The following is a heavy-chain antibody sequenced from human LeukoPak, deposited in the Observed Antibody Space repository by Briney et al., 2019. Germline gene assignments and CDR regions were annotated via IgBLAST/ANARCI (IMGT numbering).Heavy chain of an antibody. CDR1: GGSFSGYY. Sequence: NTSETLSLTCAVYGGSFSGYYWSWIRQPPGKGLEWIGEINHSGSTNYNPSLKSRVTISVDTSKNQFSLKLSSVTAADTAVHYCASGRGYSFIDYWGQGTLVTVSS. CDR2: INHSGST. CDR3: ASGRGYSFIDY. V-gene: IGHV4-34*01. D-gene: IGHD5-18*01. J-gene: IGHJ4*02.